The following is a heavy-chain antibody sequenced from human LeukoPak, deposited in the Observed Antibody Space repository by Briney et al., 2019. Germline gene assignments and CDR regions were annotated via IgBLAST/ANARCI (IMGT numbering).Heavy chain of an antibody. J-gene: IGHJ4*01. V-gene: IGHV3-66*04. Sequence: GGSLRLSCAASGFSFSRYYMSWVRQAPGKGLEWVSVLFSGGDTYYADSVKDRFSNSRDSSRETLFLQMNSLRADDTAVYYCARQGYDSGFDYWGHGTMVTVSS. D-gene: IGHD5-12*01. CDR2: LFSGGDT. CDR3: ARQGYDSGFDY. CDR1: GFSFSRYY.